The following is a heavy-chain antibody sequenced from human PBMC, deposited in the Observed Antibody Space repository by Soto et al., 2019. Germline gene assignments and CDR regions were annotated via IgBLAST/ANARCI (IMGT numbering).Heavy chain of an antibody. CDR3: ARGAGFSYASTWFDI. D-gene: IGHD5-18*01. CDR2: IYYTGST. Sequence: PSETLSLTCTVSGASISGGTYYWTWIRQAPGKGLEWVGHIYYTGSTNYNPALNDRVTISVDTSKNHSSLQLTSVAAADTAVYYCARGAGFSYASTWFDIWGQGTLVTVSS. J-gene: IGHJ5*02. V-gene: IGHV4-61*03. CDR1: GASISGGTYY.